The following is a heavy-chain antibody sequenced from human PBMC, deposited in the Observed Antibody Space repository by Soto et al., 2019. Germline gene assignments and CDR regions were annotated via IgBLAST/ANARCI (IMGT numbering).Heavy chain of an antibody. V-gene: IGHV3-30*18. J-gene: IGHJ6*02. CDR3: AKEEGYCSGGSCYWDYYYGMDV. CDR2: ISYDGSNK. CDR1: GFTFSSYG. Sequence: QVQLVESGGGVVQPGRSLRLSCAASGFTFSSYGMHWVRQAPGKGLEWVAVISYDGSNKYYADSVKGRFIISRDNSKNTLYLQMNSLRAEDTAVYYCAKEEGYCSGGSCYWDYYYGMDVWGQGTTVTVSS. D-gene: IGHD2-15*01.